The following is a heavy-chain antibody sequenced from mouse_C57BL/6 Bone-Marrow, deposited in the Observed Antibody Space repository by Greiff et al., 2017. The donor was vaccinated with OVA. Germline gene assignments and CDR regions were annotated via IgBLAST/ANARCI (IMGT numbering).Heavy chain of an antibody. CDR3: GRLGLRSAY. CDR2: IDPSDSYT. D-gene: IGHD2-4*01. V-gene: IGHV1-59*01. Sequence: QVQLQQPGAELVRPGTSVKFSCKASGYTFTSYWMHWVKQRPGQGLEWIGVIDPSDSYTNYNQKFKGKATLTVDTSSSTAYMQLSSLTSEDAAVYYCGRLGLRSAYWGQGTLVTVSA. J-gene: IGHJ3*01. CDR1: GYTFTSYW.